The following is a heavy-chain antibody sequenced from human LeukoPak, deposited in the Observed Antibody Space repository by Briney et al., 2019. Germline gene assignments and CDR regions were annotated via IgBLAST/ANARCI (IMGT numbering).Heavy chain of an antibody. CDR3: ARASSVLLIDY. D-gene: IGHD3-16*01. CDR2: ISSYNGNT. J-gene: IGHJ4*02. CDR1: GYIFTTYD. Sequence: VASVKVSCKASGYIFTTYDITWVRQAPGQGLEWMGWISSYNGNTNYAQNLQDRVTMTTDTSTSTAYLELRSLTSDDTAVYYCARASSVLLIDYWGQGTLAAVSS. V-gene: IGHV1-18*01.